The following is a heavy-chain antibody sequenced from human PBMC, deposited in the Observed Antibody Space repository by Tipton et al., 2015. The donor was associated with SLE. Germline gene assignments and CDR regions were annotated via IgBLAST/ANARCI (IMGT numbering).Heavy chain of an antibody. J-gene: IGHJ6*03. D-gene: IGHD3-10*01. CDR1: GGSFSGYY. V-gene: IGHV4-34*01. CDR3: ARQGPLWYYYYYMDV. CDR2: INHSGST. Sequence: TLSLTCAVYGGSFSGYYWSWIRQPPGKGLEWIGEINHSGSTNYNPSLKSRVTISVDTSKNQFSLKLRSVTAADTAVYYCARQGPLWYYYYYMDVWGKGTTVTVSS.